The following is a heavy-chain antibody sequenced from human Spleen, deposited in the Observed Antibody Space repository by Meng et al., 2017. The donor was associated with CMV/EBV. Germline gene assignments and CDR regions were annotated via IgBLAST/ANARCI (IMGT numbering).Heavy chain of an antibody. CDR2: IYWNDDK. V-gene: IGHV2-5*01. D-gene: IGHD6-19*01. CDR3: AHRTAVAGVLTPFDY. CDR1: GFSLSTSGVG. Sequence: SGPTLVKHTPTVTLTCTFSGFSLSTSGVGVGWIRQPPGKALEWLALIYWNDDKRYSPSLKSRLTITKDTSKKQVVLTMTNRDPVDTATYYCAHRTAVAGVLTPFDYWGQGTLVTVSS. J-gene: IGHJ4*02.